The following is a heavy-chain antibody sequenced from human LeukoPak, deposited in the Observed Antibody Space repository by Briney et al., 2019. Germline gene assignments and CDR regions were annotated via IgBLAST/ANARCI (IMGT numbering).Heavy chain of an antibody. J-gene: IGHJ5*02. Sequence: GSLRLSCAASGFTFNNAWMSWVRQAPGKGLEWIGYIYYSGSTYYNPSLKSRVTISVDTSKNQFSLKLSSVTAADTAVYYCARVLLDYDFWSGYWVDHWFDPWGQGTLVTVSS. V-gene: IGHV4-59*12. D-gene: IGHD3-3*01. CDR1: GFTFNNAW. CDR2: IYYSGST. CDR3: ARVLLDYDFWSGYWVDHWFDP.